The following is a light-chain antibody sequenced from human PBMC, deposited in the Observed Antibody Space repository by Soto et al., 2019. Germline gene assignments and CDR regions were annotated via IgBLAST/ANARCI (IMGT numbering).Light chain of an antibody. V-gene: IGKV1-5*01. CDR3: QQYSSLSWS. Sequence: DIQMTQSPSTLSASVGDRVTITCRASQSVFSWLAWYQQKPGTAPKLPIYDASTLEAGVPSRFRGSGSGTEFTLTIGGLQPDDFATYHCQQYSSLSWSFGQGTKVEVK. CDR2: DAS. J-gene: IGKJ1*01. CDR1: QSVFSW.